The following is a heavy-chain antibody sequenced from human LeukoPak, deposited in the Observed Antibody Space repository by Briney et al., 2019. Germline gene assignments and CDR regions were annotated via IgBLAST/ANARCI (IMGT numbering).Heavy chain of an antibody. D-gene: IGHD2-15*01. J-gene: IGHJ4*02. CDR3: ARDDLDCSGGTCYPDDF. CDR1: GYTFSSYG. V-gene: IGHV1-18*01. CDR2: ISAYNGNI. Sequence: ASVKVSCKASGYTFSSYGISWVRQAPGQGLEWMGWISAYNGNIKYAQKFQGRVTMTTDTSTSIAYMELRSLRSDDTAMYFCARDDLDCSGGTCYPDDFWGQGTLVTVSS.